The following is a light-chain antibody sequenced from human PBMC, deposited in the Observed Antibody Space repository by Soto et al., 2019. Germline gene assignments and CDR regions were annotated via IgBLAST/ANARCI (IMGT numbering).Light chain of an antibody. V-gene: IGLV1-40*01. J-gene: IGLJ2*01. CDR1: TSNIGAGYD. CDR2: GSR. CDR3: QSFDTGLSGSRL. Sequence: QSVLTQPPSVSGAPGQGVTIFCTGRTSNIGAGYDVHWYQQLPGAAPKLLLYGSRHRPSGVPDRFSGSKSGTSASLAITGLQADDASDYYCQSFDTGLSGSRLFGGGTKLTVL.